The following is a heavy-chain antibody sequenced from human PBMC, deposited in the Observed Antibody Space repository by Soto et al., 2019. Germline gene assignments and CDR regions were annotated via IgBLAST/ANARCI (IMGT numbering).Heavy chain of an antibody. CDR1: GFSLSTSGVG. Sequence: QITLKESGPTLVKPTQTLTLTCTFSGFSLSTSGVGVGWIRQPPGKALEWLALIYWDDDKRYSPSLKSRLTNTNNTTKNQVVLTMTNVDPVDTATYYCAHSKDDSSCFGAFDIRGQGTKVTVS. CDR2: IYWDDDK. CDR3: AHSKDDSSCFGAFDI. J-gene: IGHJ3*02. V-gene: IGHV2-5*02. D-gene: IGHD3-22*01.